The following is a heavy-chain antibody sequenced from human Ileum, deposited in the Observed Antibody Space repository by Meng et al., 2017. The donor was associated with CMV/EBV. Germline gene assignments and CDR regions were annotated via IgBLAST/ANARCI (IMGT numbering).Heavy chain of an antibody. Sequence: GGSLRLSCAASGFTFSSYSMNWVRQAPGNGLEWVSSISSSSSFIYYADSVKGRFTISRDNANNSLYLQMNSLRAEDTAVYYCARFSGGYDFWSGYYRFDYWGQGTLVTVSS. V-gene: IGHV3-21*01. CDR3: ARFSGGYDFWSGYYRFDY. CDR2: ISSSSSFI. CDR1: GFTFSSYS. J-gene: IGHJ4*02. D-gene: IGHD3-3*01.